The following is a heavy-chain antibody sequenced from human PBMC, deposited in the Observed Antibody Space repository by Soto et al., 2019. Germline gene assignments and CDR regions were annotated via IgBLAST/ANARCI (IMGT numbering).Heavy chain of an antibody. CDR1: GFTFRSYA. CDR3: AKEAHHYYYYYGMDV. CDR2: ISGSGGST. J-gene: IGHJ6*02. V-gene: IGHV3-23*01. Sequence: EVQLLESGGGLVQPGGSLRLSCAASGFTFRSYAMNWVRQAPGKGLEWVSAISGSGGSTFYADSMKGRFTISRDSSKNTLSLEVNSLRAEDTAVYYCAKEAHHYYYYYGMDVWGQGTTVTVSS.